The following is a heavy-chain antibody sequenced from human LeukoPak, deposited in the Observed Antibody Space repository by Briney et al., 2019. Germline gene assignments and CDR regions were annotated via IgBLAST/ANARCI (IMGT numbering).Heavy chain of an antibody. V-gene: IGHV1-18*01. CDR1: GYTFTSYG. J-gene: IGHJ4*02. Sequence: GASVKVSCKASGYTFTSYGISWVRQAPGQGLEWMGWINAYNGNTNYAQKLQGRVTMTTDTSTSTAYMELRSLRSDDTAVYYCARPALPYYYDSSGPGDYWGQGTLVTVSS. D-gene: IGHD3-22*01. CDR3: ARPALPYYYDSSGPGDY. CDR2: INAYNGNT.